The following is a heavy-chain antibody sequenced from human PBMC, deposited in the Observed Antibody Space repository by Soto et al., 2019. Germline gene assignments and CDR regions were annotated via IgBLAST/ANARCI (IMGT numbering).Heavy chain of an antibody. J-gene: IGHJ4*02. CDR1: GFNFSSYS. D-gene: IGHD3-22*01. Sequence: EVQLVESGGGLVKPGGSLRLFCAAPGFNFSSYSMNWVRQAPGKGLEWVSSISSSSSYIYYADSVKGRFTISRDNAKNSLYLQMNRLRAEDTAVYYCASHQRDSSSYGYYFDYWGQGTLVTVSS. CDR3: ASHQRDSSSYGYYFDY. V-gene: IGHV3-21*03. CDR2: ISSSSSYI.